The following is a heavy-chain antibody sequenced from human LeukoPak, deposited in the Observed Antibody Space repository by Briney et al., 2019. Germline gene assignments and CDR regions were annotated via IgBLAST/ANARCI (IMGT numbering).Heavy chain of an antibody. CDR1: GGSISSYY. CDR3: ARDGSGYYQYYFDY. J-gene: IGHJ4*02. CDR2: INHSGST. V-gene: IGHV4-34*01. Sequence: SETLSLTCTVSGGSISSYYWSWIRQPPGKGLEWIGEINHSGSTNYNPSLKSRVTISVDTSKNQFSLKLSSVTAADTAVYYCARDGSGYYQYYFDYWGQGTLVTVSS. D-gene: IGHD3-22*01.